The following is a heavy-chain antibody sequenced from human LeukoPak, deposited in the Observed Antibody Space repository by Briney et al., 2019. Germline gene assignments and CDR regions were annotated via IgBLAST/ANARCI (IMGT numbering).Heavy chain of an antibody. Sequence: GGSLRLSCAASGFTFSNYWMHWVRQAPGKGLEWVSGINWNGGSTGYADSVKGRFTISRDNAKNSLYLQMNSLRAEDTALYYCARGPTYYDILTGHLDYWGQGTLVTVSS. D-gene: IGHD3-9*01. J-gene: IGHJ4*02. CDR2: INWNGGST. CDR3: ARGPTYYDILTGHLDY. CDR1: GFTFSNYW. V-gene: IGHV3-20*04.